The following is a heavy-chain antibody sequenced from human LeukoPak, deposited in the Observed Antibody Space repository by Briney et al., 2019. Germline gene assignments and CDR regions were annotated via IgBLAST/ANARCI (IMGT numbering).Heavy chain of an antibody. CDR3: AREQTTVTMNWFDP. CDR2: IYYSGST. Sequence: SETLSLTCTVSGGSISSYYWSWIRQPPGKGLEWIGYIYYSGSTNYNPSLKSRVTISVDTSKNQFPLKLSSVTAADTAVYYCAREQTTVTMNWFDPWGQGTLVTVSS. J-gene: IGHJ5*02. CDR1: GGSISSYY. D-gene: IGHD4-17*01. V-gene: IGHV4-59*01.